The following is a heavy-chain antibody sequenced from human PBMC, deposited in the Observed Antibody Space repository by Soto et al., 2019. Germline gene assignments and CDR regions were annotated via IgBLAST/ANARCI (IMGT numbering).Heavy chain of an antibody. Sequence: QVQLQQWGAGLLKPSETLSLTCAVYGGSFSGYYWTWIRQPPGTGLAWIGEINHSGSTNYNPSLKSRVTISVDTSTNQFSLKLTSVTAADTAVYYCARDKITVLFDYWGQGTLVTVSS. J-gene: IGHJ4*02. CDR3: ARDKITVLFDY. V-gene: IGHV4-34*01. D-gene: IGHD3-10*01. CDR2: INHSGST. CDR1: GGSFSGYY.